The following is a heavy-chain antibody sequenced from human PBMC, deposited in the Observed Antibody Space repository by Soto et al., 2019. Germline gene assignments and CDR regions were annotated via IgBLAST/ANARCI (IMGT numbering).Heavy chain of an antibody. CDR2: VYESGYT. CDR3: ASGGILTGYKNWFDP. V-gene: IGHV4-39*06. D-gene: IGHD3-9*01. Sequence: SETLSLTCTVSGASVSTGAYYWGWVRQRPGRGLEWIGYVYESGYTYYNPSLKSRVTISVDTSKNQFPLKLSSVTAADTAVYYCASGGILTGYKNWFDPWGQGTLVTVSS. J-gene: IGHJ5*02. CDR1: GASVSTGAYY.